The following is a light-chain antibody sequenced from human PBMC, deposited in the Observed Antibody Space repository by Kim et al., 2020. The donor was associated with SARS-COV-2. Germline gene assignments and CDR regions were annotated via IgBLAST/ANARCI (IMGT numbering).Light chain of an antibody. CDR2: YVS. J-gene: IGLJ2*01. CDR1: SSDGGGYNY. CDR3: SSYTSSSTLV. Sequence: GQSITISCAGTSSDGGGYNYVSCYQQHPGKAPKLVLYYVSNRPSGVSSRFSGSKSGNAASLTISGLQAEDEADYYCSSYTSSSTLVFGGGTQLTVL. V-gene: IGLV2-14*03.